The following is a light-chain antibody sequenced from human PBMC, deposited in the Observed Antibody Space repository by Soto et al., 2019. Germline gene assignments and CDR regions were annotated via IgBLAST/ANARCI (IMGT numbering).Light chain of an antibody. V-gene: IGLV1-40*01. CDR3: QSYDSSLSGYV. CDR1: NSQIGAGYD. Sequence: SVLTQPPSVSWAPGQRGTISCTGSNSQIGAGYDVHWYQQLPGTAPKLLIYGNSNRPSGVPDRFSGSKSGTSASLAITGLQAEDEADYYCQSYDSSLSGYVFGTGTKVTVL. CDR2: GNS. J-gene: IGLJ1*01.